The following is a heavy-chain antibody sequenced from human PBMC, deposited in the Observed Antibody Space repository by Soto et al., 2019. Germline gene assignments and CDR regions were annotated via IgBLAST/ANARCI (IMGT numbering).Heavy chain of an antibody. D-gene: IGHD2-21*01. CDR1: GFPFSSYA. CDR3: ARDKIVMVPFYYYYGMDV. Sequence: GGSLRLSCAASGFPFSSYAMHWVRQAPGKGLEWVAVISYDGSTYYADSVKGRFTISRDNSKNTLYLQMNSLRAEDTAVYYCARDKIVMVPFYYYYGMDVWGQGTTVTVSS. J-gene: IGHJ6*02. CDR2: ISYDGST. V-gene: IGHV3-30*14.